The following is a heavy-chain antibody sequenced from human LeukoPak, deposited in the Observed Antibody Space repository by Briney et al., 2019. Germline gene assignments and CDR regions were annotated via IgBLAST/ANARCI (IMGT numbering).Heavy chain of an antibody. J-gene: IGHJ4*02. CDR1: GYTFTGHY. CDR2: INPNSGAT. CDR3: TRERWMGSLFLDH. D-gene: IGHD4-23*01. V-gene: IGHV1-2*02. Sequence: ASVKVSCKASGYTFTGHYIHWVRQAPGQGLEWMGWINPNSGATNHAQKFKGRVTMTRDTSIITAYMDLSGLTSDDTAVYYCTRERWMGSLFLDHWGQGALVTVSS.